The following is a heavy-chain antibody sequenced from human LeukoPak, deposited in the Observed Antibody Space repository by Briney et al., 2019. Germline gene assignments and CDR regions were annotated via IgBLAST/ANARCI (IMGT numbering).Heavy chain of an antibody. D-gene: IGHD3-22*01. CDR3: ARGGYDSSGYYPDEFDY. Sequence: SETLSLTCTVSGYSISSGYYWGWIRQPPGEGLEWIGSIYHSGSTYYNPSLKSRVTISVDKSKNQFSLKLSSVTAADTAVYYCARGGYDSSGYYPDEFDYWGQGTLVTVSS. V-gene: IGHV4-38-2*02. CDR2: IYHSGST. CDR1: GYSISSGYY. J-gene: IGHJ4*02.